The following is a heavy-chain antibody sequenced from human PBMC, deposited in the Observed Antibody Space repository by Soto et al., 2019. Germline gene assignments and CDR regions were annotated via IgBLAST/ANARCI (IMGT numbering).Heavy chain of an antibody. J-gene: IGHJ5*02. Sequence: PSETLSLTCTVSGGSISSGGYYWSWIRQHPGKGLEWIGYIYYSGSTYYNPSLKSRVTISVDTSKNQFSLKLSSVTAADTAVYYCARGGVWGSYRSVLNWFDPWGQGTLVTAPQ. CDR3: ARGGVWGSYRSVLNWFDP. V-gene: IGHV4-31*03. CDR2: IYYSGST. CDR1: GGSISSGGYY. D-gene: IGHD3-16*02.